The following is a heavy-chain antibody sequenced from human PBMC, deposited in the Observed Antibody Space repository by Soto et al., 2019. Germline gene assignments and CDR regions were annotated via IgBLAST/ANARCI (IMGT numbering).Heavy chain of an antibody. CDR1: GFTFDDYA. V-gene: IGHV3-9*01. D-gene: IGHD6-19*01. Sequence: EVPLVESGGGLVQPGRSLRLSCAASGFTFDDYAMHWVRQAPGKGLEWVSGISWNSGSIGYADSVKGRFTISRDNAKNSLYLQMNSLRAEDTALYYCAKDTIAVAGTGDFDYWGQGTLVTVSS. CDR3: AKDTIAVAGTGDFDY. CDR2: ISWNSGSI. J-gene: IGHJ4*02.